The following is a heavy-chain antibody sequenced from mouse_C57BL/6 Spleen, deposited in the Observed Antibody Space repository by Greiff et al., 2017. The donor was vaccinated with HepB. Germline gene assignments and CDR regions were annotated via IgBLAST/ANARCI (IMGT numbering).Heavy chain of an antibody. D-gene: IGHD1-3*01. CDR3: ARGGNHNHYFDY. J-gene: IGHJ2*01. CDR1: GYAFTNYL. CDR2: INPGSGGT. Sequence: VKLMESGAELVRPGTSVKVSCKASGYAFTNYLIEWVKQRPGQGLEWIGVINPGSGGTNYNEKFKGKATLTADKSSSTAYMQLSSLTSEDSAVYFCARGGNHNHYFDYWGQGTTLTVSS. V-gene: IGHV1-54*01.